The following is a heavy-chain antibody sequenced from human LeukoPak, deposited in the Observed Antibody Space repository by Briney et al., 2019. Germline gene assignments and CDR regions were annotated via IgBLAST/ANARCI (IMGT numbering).Heavy chain of an antibody. CDR1: GGSISSGTYY. Sequence: SETLSLTCTVSGGSISSGTYYWYWIRQPAGKGLEWIGRIYTSGIANYNPSLKSRVTISVDTSKNQFSLKLTSVTASDTAVYYCARLPDPWGQGTLVTVSS. J-gene: IGHJ5*02. V-gene: IGHV4-61*02. CDR2: IYTSGIA. CDR3: ARLPDP.